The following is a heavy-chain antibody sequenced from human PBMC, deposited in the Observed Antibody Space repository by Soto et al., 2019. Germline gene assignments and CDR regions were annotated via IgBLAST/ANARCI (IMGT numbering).Heavy chain of an antibody. V-gene: IGHV3-7*03. D-gene: IGHD3-22*01. CDR1: GFTFSSYW. Sequence: GGSLRLSCAASGFTFSSYWMSWVRQAPGKGLEWVANIKQDGSEKYYVDSVKGRFTISRDNAKNSLYLQMNSLRAEDTAVYYCATPRAYYYDSSGYLDVDYWGQGTLVTVSS. CDR3: ATPRAYYYDSSGYLDVDY. CDR2: IKQDGSEK. J-gene: IGHJ4*02.